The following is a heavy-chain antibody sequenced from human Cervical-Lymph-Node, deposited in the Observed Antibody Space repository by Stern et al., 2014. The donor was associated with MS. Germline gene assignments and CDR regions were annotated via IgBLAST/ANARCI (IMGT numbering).Heavy chain of an antibody. Sequence: QVQLVQSGAEVKKPGASVKVSCKASGYTFISYGITWVRQAPGQGLEWMGWISGYSGKTDYAQGFQGRVTLTTDTSTSTAYLEVRSLRSDDTAIYYCARAGADSTTHSSPTSPKVNY. V-gene: IGHV1-18*01. J-gene: IGHJ6*03. D-gene: IGHD1-14*01. CDR3: ARAGADSTTHSSPTSPKVNY. CDR1: GYTFISYG. CDR2: ISGYSGKT.